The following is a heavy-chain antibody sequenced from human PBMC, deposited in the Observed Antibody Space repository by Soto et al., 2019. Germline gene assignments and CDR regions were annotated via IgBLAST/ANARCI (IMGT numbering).Heavy chain of an antibody. V-gene: IGHV5-51*01. CDR3: ARSIAVTGTYFSGLDV. CDR2: IYPGDLDT. D-gene: IGHD6-19*01. Sequence: PXXSLKISCKGSGYSFNSFWVAWVRQTPGKGLEWLGIIYPGDLDTRYTSSFQGHVIISADKSSSTVYLQWSSLKASDTAMYYCARSIAVTGTYFSGLDVWGQGTPVTVSS. CDR1: GYSFNSFW. J-gene: IGHJ6*02.